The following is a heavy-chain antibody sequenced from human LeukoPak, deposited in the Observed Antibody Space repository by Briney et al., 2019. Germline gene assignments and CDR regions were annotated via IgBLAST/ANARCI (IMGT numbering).Heavy chain of an antibody. V-gene: IGHV1-46*01. J-gene: IGHJ4*02. D-gene: IGHD6-19*01. Sequence: ASVKVSCKASGYTFTSYYMHWVRQAPGQGLEWMGIINPSGGSTSYAQKFQGRVTMTRDTSTSTVYMELSILRSEDTAVYYCARDAISGWYKGYFDYWGQGTLVTVSS. CDR1: GYTFTSYY. CDR3: ARDAISGWYKGYFDY. CDR2: INPSGGST.